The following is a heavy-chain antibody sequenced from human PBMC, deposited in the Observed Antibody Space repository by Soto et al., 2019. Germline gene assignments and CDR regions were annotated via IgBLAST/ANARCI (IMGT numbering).Heavy chain of an antibody. CDR2: YDPEDAKT. J-gene: IGHJ4*02. D-gene: IGHD6-13*01. CDR3: ASQSWRWSEQFDH. CDR1: GYTLLELS. V-gene: IGHV1-24*01. Sequence: ASVKVSCKLSGYTLLELSIHWVRQAPGKGLEWMGGYDPEDAKTIYAQKSQGRVIMTEDTSTNTAYLEVRGLRYEDTAVYYCASQSWRWSEQFDHWGQGTLVTVSS.